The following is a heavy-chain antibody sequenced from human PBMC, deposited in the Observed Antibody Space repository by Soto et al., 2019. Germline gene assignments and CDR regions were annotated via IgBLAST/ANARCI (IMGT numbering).Heavy chain of an antibody. CDR3: AWFLYDFWSGYYRRGPLDV. CDR2: ISSSRSTI. D-gene: IGHD3-3*01. Sequence: GGSPRLSGASSGFTLSIYSMNGVRQATGKGLGWVSYISSSRSTIYYADSGKGRFTISRDNAKNSLYLQMNSLRDKDTAVYYCAWFLYDFWSGYYRRGPLDVWGQGTPVTVSS. CDR1: GFTLSIYS. V-gene: IGHV3-48*02. J-gene: IGHJ6*02.